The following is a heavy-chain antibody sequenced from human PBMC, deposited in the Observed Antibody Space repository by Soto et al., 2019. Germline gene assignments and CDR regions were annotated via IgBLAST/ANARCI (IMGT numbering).Heavy chain of an antibody. CDR2: IIPIFGTA. CDR1: GGTFSSYA. V-gene: IGHV1-69*13. Sequence: SVKVSCKASGGTFSSYAISWVRQAPGQGLEWMGGIIPIFGTANYAQKFQGRVTITADESTSTAYMELSSLRSEDTAVYYCASAGRPSWIQLRSYYYYGMDVWGQGTTVTVSS. J-gene: IGHJ6*02. CDR3: ASAGRPSWIQLRSYYYYGMDV. D-gene: IGHD5-18*01.